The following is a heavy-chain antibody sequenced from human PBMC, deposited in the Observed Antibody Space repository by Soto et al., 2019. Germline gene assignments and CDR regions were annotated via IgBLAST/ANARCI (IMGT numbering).Heavy chain of an antibody. CDR3: ARGHLIYLGTPGWFDP. CDR1: GYTFTSYG. CDR2: ISAYNGNT. J-gene: IGHJ5*02. V-gene: IGHV1-18*01. Sequence: GASVKVSCKASGYTFTSYGISWVRQAPGQGLEWMGWISAYNGNTNYAQKLQGRVTMTTDTSTSTAYMELRSLRSDDTAVYYCARGHLIYLGTPGWFDPWGQGTLVTVSS. D-gene: IGHD2-2*02.